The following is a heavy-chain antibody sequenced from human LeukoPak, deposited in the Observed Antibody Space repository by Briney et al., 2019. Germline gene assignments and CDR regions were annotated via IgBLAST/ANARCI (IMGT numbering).Heavy chain of an antibody. D-gene: IGHD3-10*01. CDR1: GGSISSGSYY. V-gene: IGHV4-61*02. CDR2: IYTSGST. CDR3: ARVYYYGSGRPRRLYGMDV. Sequence: SQTLSLTCTVSGGSISSGSYYWSWIRQPAGKGLEWIGRIYTSGSTNYNPSLKSRVSISVDSSKNQFSLKLSSVTAADTAVYYCARVYYYGSGRPRRLYGMDVWGKGTTVTVSS. J-gene: IGHJ6*04.